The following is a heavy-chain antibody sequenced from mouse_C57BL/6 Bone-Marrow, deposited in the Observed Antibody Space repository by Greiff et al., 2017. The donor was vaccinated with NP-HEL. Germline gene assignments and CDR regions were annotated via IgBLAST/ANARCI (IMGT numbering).Heavy chain of an antibody. CDR3: AGIDYGSRRGDYAMDY. V-gene: IGHV1-4*01. CDR2: INPSSGYT. Sequence: QVQLQQSGAELARPGDSVKMSCKASGYTFTSYTMHWVKQRPGPGLEWIGYINPSSGYTKYNQKFKNKATLTADKSSRTAYMQLSNLTSEDAAVYDCAGIDYGSRRGDYAMDYWGQGTSVTVSS. D-gene: IGHD1-1*01. CDR1: GYTFTSYT. J-gene: IGHJ4*01.